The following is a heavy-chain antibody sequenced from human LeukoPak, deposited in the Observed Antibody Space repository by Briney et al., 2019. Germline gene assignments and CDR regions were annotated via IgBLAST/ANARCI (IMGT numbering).Heavy chain of an antibody. D-gene: IGHD2-2*01. Sequence: PGGSLRLSCAASGFTFSSYAMSWVRQAPGKGLEWVSAISGSGGSTYYADSVKGRFTISRDNSKNTLYLQMNSLRAEDTAVYYCAKGGEDCSSTSCINRFDPWGQGTLVTVSS. CDR2: ISGSGGST. V-gene: IGHV3-23*01. CDR1: GFTFSSYA. J-gene: IGHJ5*02. CDR3: AKGGEDCSSTSCINRFDP.